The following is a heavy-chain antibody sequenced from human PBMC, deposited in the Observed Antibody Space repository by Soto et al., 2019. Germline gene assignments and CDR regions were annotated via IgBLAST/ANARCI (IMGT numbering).Heavy chain of an antibody. Sequence: EILSLTCTVSGGCMSSYYWCWIRQPPGKGLEWIGYIYYSGSTNYNPSLKSRVTISVDTSKNQFSLKLSSVTAADTAVYYCARSGSYYAFDIWGQGTMVTVSS. J-gene: IGHJ3*02. V-gene: IGHV4-59*01. CDR1: GGCMSSYY. CDR3: ARSGSYYAFDI. D-gene: IGHD1-26*01. CDR2: IYYSGST.